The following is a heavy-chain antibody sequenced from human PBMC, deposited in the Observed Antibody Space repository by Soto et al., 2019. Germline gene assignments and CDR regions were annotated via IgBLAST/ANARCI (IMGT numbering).Heavy chain of an antibody. CDR2: IRQDGGAQ. J-gene: IGHJ5*02. Sequence: PGGSLRLSCVASGFTFTTYWMIWVRQAPGKGLEWVANIRQDGGAQYYVDSVKGRFTISRDNAKNSVYLQMDSLRVEDTAVYYCVRGGHGSGSYLGSSWGQGILVTVSS. V-gene: IGHV3-7*03. D-gene: IGHD3-10*01. CDR3: VRGGHGSGSYLGSS. CDR1: GFTFTTYW.